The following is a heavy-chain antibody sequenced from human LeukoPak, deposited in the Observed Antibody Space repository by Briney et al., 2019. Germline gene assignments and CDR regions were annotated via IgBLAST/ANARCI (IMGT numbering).Heavy chain of an antibody. D-gene: IGHD1-26*01. CDR2: ISSSSSTI. J-gene: IGHJ6*03. V-gene: IGHV3-48*01. CDR1: GFTFSSYS. Sequence: GGSLRLSCAASGFTFSSYSMNWVRQAPGKGLEWVAYISSSSSTIYYADSVKGRFTISRDNAKNSLYLQMNSLRAEDTAVYYCAREGESLGSYFRYYYYYYMDVWGKGTTVTISS. CDR3: AREGESLGSYFRYYYYYYMDV.